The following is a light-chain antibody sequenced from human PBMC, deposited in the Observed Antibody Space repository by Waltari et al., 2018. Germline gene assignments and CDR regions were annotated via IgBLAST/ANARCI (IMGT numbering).Light chain of an antibody. CDR3: QQYYSYPRT. J-gene: IGKJ1*01. Sequence: IQMTHSPTSLSASVGDRVTITCQASQGISNWLAWYQQKPGKAPKLLISAASSLQSGVPSRFSGSGSGTEFTLTISSLQPEDFATYYCQQYYSYPRTFGQGTKVES. CDR1: QGISNW. CDR2: AAS. V-gene: IGKV1-12*01.